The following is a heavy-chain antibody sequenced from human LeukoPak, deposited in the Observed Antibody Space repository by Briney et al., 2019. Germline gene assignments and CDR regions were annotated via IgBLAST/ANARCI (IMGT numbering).Heavy chain of an antibody. Sequence: SETLSLTCTVSGGSINSSSYYWSWIRQPPGKGLEWIGEINHSGSTNYNPSLKSRVTISVDTSKNQFSLKLSSVTAADTAVYYCARVARSYYYMDVWGKGTTVTVSS. CDR3: ARVARSYYYMDV. J-gene: IGHJ6*03. V-gene: IGHV4-39*07. CDR2: INHSGST. CDR1: GGSINSSSYY.